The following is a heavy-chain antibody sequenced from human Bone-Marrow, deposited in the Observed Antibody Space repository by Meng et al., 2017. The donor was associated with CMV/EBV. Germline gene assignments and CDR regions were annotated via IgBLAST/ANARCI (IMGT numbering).Heavy chain of an antibody. V-gene: IGHV3-30-3*01. CDR3: ARDPGGYFDY. J-gene: IGHJ4*02. Sequence: QVQRWGVGGGAVPPGRSLGLSCAGCGFTFSSYAMHWVRQAPGKGLEWVAVISYDGSNKYYADSVKGRFTISRDNSKNTLYLQMNSLRAEDTAVYYCARDPGGYFDYWGQGTLVTVSS. CDR2: ISYDGSNK. CDR1: GFTFSSYA. D-gene: IGHD3-10*01.